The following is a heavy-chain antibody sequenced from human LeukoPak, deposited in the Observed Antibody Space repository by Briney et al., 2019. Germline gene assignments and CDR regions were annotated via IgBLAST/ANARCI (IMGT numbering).Heavy chain of an antibody. D-gene: IGHD2-21*02. V-gene: IGHV4-59*01. CDR3: ATQPVVTSTPFDY. Sequence: PSETLSLTCTVSGGSISSYYWSWIRQPPGKGLEWIGYIYYSGSTNYNPSLKSRVTISVDTSKNQFSLKLSSVTAADTAVYYCATQPVVTSTPFDYWGQGTLVTVSS. J-gene: IGHJ4*02. CDR2: IYYSGST. CDR1: GGSISSYY.